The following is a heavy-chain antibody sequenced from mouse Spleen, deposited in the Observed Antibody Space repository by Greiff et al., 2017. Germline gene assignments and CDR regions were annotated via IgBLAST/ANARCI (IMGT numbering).Heavy chain of an antibody. J-gene: IGHJ4*01. V-gene: IGHV2-9*01. CDR3: AKHSYGSREGYYAMDY. CDR2: IWGGGST. D-gene: IGHD1-1*01. CDR1: GFSLTSYG. Sequence: VKLVESGPGLVAPSQSLSITCTVSGFSLTSYGVDWVRQPPGKGLEWLGVIWGGGSTNYNSALMSRLSISKDNSKSQVFLKMNSLQTDDTAMYYCAKHSYGSREGYYAMDYWGQGTSVTVSS.